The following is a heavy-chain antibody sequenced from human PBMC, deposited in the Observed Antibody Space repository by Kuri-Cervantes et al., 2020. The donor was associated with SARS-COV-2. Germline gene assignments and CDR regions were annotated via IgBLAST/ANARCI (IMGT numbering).Heavy chain of an antibody. CDR2: ISSSSSTI. V-gene: IGHV3-48*02. D-gene: IGHD5-12*01. CDR1: GFTFSSYG. Sequence: GESLKISCATSGFTFSSYGMNWARQAPGKGLEWVSYISSSSSTIYYADSVKGRFTISRDNAKNSLYLQMNSLRDEDTAVYYCARDANYGSRLPRKFDYWGQGTLVTVSS. J-gene: IGHJ4*02. CDR3: ARDANYGSRLPRKFDY.